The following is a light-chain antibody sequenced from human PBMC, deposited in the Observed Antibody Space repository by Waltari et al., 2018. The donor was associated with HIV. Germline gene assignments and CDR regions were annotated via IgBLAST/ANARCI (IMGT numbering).Light chain of an antibody. CDR1: SSNIGSDT. Sequence: QSVLTQPPSASGTPGQSVTISCSGSSSNIGSDTVNWYQQLPGMAPKLLIHINNQRPSGVPDRFSGSKSGTSASLAISGLQSEDEADYYCAAWDDSLNAVVFGGGTKLTVL. J-gene: IGLJ2*01. CDR3: AAWDDSLNAVV. V-gene: IGLV1-44*01. CDR2: INN.